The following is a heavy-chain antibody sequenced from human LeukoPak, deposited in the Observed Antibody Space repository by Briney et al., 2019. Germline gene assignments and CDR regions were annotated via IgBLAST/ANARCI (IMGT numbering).Heavy chain of an antibody. V-gene: IGHV1-18*01. CDR1: GYTFSNYG. CDR2: ISAYNGHT. J-gene: IGHJ4*02. D-gene: IGHD3-10*01. CDR3: ARDSFALFGIVMVRGVLLPNFDY. Sequence: ASVKVSCKTSGYTFSNYGISWVRQAPGQGLEWMGWISAYNGHTSYAQNFQGRLTMTTDTSTSTAYMELKSLISDETAVYFCARDSFALFGIVMVRGVLLPNFDYWGQGTLVTVSS.